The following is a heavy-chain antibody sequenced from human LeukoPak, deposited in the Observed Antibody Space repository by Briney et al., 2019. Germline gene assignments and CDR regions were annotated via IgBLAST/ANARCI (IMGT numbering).Heavy chain of an antibody. J-gene: IGHJ4*02. CDR1: GGSISNTNW. Sequence: SGTLSLTCGVSGGSISNTNWWTWFRQPPGKGLEWIGEVNLQGSTNYNPSLKSRVAISVDTSKNQFSLKLSSVTAADTAVYYCARRRLRGLSDYWGQGTLVTVSS. V-gene: IGHV4-4*02. CDR3: ARRRLRGLSDY. D-gene: IGHD3-16*02. CDR2: VNLQGST.